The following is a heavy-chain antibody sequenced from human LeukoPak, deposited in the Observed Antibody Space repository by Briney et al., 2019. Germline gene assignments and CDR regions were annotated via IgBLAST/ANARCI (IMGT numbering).Heavy chain of an antibody. Sequence: GGSLRLSCAASGFTFDDYAMHWVRQAPGKGLEWVSLISWDGGSRGYADSVKGRFTISRDNAKNSLYLQMNSLRAEDTAVYYCAELGITMIGGVWGKGTTVTISS. CDR1: GFTFDDYA. J-gene: IGHJ6*04. D-gene: IGHD3-10*02. CDR2: ISWDGGSR. CDR3: AELGITMIGGV. V-gene: IGHV3-43D*04.